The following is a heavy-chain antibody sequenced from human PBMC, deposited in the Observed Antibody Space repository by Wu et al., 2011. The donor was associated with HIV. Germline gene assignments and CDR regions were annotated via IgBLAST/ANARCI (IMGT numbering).Heavy chain of an antibody. CDR2: VDPEDGET. D-gene: IGHD6-13*01. J-gene: IGHJ4*02. CDR1: GYSLIDYY. CDR3: AREWRPQNVAAAATCDY. V-gene: IGHV1-69-2*01. Sequence: EVRLIQSGTEVKKPGATVKIACKISGYSLIDYYMHWVKQAPGKGLEWLGRVDPEDGETRYAGKLQGRLTLTADTSTDTAYMELSRVRSDDTAVYYCAREWRPQNVAAAATCDYWGQGTLVTVSS.